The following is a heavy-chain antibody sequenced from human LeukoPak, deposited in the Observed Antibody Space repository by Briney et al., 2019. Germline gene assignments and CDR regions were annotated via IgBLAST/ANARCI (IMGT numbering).Heavy chain of an antibody. Sequence: PSETLSLTCTVSGGSITSYYWSWIRQPPGKGLEWIGYIYYNGSTNYNPSLKSRVTISVDTSKNQFSLKLSSVTAADTAVYYCARDVARGQQLVSFFDYWGQGTLVTVSS. D-gene: IGHD6-13*01. CDR1: GGSITSYY. V-gene: IGHV4-59*12. CDR2: IYYNGST. J-gene: IGHJ4*02. CDR3: ARDVARGQQLVSFFDY.